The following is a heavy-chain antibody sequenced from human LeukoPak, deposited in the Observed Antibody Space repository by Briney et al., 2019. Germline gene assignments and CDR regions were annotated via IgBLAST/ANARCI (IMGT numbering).Heavy chain of an antibody. CDR3: ARQSSYYIDC. Sequence: SETLSLTCTVSGGSISSSSYYWGWVRQPPGKGLEWIGSIYYSGSTSYKPSLKSRVTISIDTSKNQFSLNLSSVAAADTAVYYCARQSSYYIDCWGQGTLVTVSS. J-gene: IGHJ4*02. V-gene: IGHV4-39*01. CDR1: GGSISSSSYY. CDR2: IYYSGST. D-gene: IGHD6-6*01.